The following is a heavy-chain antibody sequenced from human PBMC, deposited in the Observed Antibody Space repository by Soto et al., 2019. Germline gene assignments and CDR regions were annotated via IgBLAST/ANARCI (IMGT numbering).Heavy chain of an antibody. D-gene: IGHD6-19*01. CDR3: ARGPEGIAVADI. J-gene: IGHJ3*02. Sequence: ASVKVSCKASGYTFTGYYMHWVRQAPGQGLEWMGWINPNSGGTNYAQKLQGWVTMTRDTSISTAYMELSRLRSDDTTVYYSARGPEGIAVADIWGQGTMVTVSS. V-gene: IGHV1-2*04. CDR1: GYTFTGYY. CDR2: INPNSGGT.